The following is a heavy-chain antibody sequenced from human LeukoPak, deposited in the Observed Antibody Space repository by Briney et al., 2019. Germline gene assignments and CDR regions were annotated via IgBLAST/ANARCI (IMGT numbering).Heavy chain of an antibody. CDR1: GDSISSPEYY. V-gene: IGHV4-39*01. CDR2: IFYLGTA. D-gene: IGHD3-9*01. CDR3: ARFIAGDIFTGYQIDY. J-gene: IGHJ4*02. Sequence: PSETLSLTCTVSGDSISSPEYYWGWIRQPPGKGLEWVGNIFYLGTAYYSPSLKTRVSISIDRSKNQFSLRLSSVTASDTAVYFCARFIAGDIFTGYQIDYWGQGTLVTVSS.